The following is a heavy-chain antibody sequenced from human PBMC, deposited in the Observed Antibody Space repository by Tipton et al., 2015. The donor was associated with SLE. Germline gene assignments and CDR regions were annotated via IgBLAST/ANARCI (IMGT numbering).Heavy chain of an antibody. CDR1: GGSFSGYY. V-gene: IGHV4-34*01. CDR3: VRGSASGYFGMDV. J-gene: IGHJ6*02. Sequence: LRLSCAVYGGSFSGYYWSWIRQPPGKGLQWIGEISHTGRTNYNPSLQSRVTISVDRSNYHFSLRLASVTAADTAVYYCVRGSASGYFGMDVWDQGTTVTVSS. CDR2: ISHTGRT.